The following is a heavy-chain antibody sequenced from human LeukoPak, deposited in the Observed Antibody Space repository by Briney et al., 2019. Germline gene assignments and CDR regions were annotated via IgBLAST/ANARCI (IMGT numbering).Heavy chain of an antibody. D-gene: IGHD3-10*01. CDR3: ARTTATMVRGVIIDNWFDP. CDR1: GGSFSGYY. J-gene: IGHJ5*02. V-gene: IGHV4-59*01. Sequence: SETLSLTCAVYGGSFSGYYWSWIRQPPGKGLGWIGYIYYSGSTNYNPSLKSRVTISVDTSKNQFSLKLSSVTAADTAVYYYARTTATMVRGVIIDNWFDPWGQGTLVTVSS. CDR2: IYYSGST.